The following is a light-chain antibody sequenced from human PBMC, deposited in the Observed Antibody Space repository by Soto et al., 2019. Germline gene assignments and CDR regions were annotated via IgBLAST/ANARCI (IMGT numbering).Light chain of an antibody. CDR3: SSYTSNNSPYV. V-gene: IGLV2-14*01. CDR2: EVS. CDR1: SSDVGGYNY. Sequence: QSALAQPASVSGSPGQSITISCTGTSSDVGGYNYVSWYQHHPCKAPKLMIHEVSDRPSGVSNRFSGSKSGNTASLTISGLQAEDEATYYCSSYTSNNSPYVFGTGTKVTVL. J-gene: IGLJ1*01.